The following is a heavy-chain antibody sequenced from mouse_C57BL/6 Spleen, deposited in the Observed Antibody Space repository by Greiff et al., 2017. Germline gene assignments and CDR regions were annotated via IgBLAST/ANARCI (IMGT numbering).Heavy chain of an antibody. V-gene: IGHV1-80*01. D-gene: IGHD3-2*02. CDR2: IYPGDGDT. Sequence: QVQLKESGAELVKPGASVKISCKASGYAFSSYWMNWVKQRPGKGLEWIGQIYPGDGDTNYNGKFKGKATLTADKSSSTAYMQLSSLTSEDSAVYFCAREGSGLYFDYWGQGTTLTVSS. CDR1: GYAFSSYW. J-gene: IGHJ2*01. CDR3: AREGSGLYFDY.